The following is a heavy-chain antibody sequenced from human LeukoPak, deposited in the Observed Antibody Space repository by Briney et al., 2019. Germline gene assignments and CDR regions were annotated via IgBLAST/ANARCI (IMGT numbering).Heavy chain of an antibody. V-gene: IGHV3-74*01. Sequence: GGSLRLSCAASGFTFSTYWMHWVRQAPGKGLAWVSRIKSDGSTNYADSVKGRFTISRDNAKSTVSLQMNSLRPEDTAVYYCARDPSIAVRPVFDNWGHGTLVAVSS. CDR3: ARDPSIAVRPVFDN. CDR2: IKSDGST. J-gene: IGHJ4*01. CDR1: GFTFSTYW. D-gene: IGHD2-21*01.